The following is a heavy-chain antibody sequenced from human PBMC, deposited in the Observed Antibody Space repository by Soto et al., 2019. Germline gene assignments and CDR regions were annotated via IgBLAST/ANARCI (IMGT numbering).Heavy chain of an antibody. CDR2: INAGIGNT. Sequence: ASVKVSCKASGYTFTSYAMHWVRQAPGQRLEWMGWINAGIGNTKYSQKFQGRVTMTTDTSTSTAYMELSSLRSEDTALYYFAGPPEITRIYYYYGMDVWGQGTTVTVSS. CDR3: AGPPEITRIYYYYGMDV. D-gene: IGHD1-1*01. V-gene: IGHV1-3*01. J-gene: IGHJ6*02. CDR1: GYTFTSYA.